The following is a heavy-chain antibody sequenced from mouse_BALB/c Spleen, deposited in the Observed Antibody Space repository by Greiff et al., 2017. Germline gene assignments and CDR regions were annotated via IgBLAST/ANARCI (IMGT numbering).Heavy chain of an antibody. J-gene: IGHJ3*01. CDR2: IYPGNCDT. Sequence: VQLQQSGTVLARPGASVKMSCKASGYTFTSYWMHWVKQRPGQGLEWIGAIYPGNCDTTYNQKFKGKAKLTAVTSTNTAYMELSSLTNEDSVVYYCTREPAWFAYWGQGTLVTVST. CDR1: GYTFTSYW. V-gene: IGHV1-5*01. CDR3: TREPAWFAY.